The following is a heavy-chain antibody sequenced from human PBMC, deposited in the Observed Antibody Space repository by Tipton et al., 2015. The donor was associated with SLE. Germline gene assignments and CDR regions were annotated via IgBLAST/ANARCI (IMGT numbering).Heavy chain of an antibody. J-gene: IGHJ4*02. Sequence: TLSLTCTVSGGSISSYYWSWIRQPPGKGLEWIGYIYYSGSTNYSPSLKSRVTISVDTSKNQFSLKLSSVTAADTAVYYCVRPGGGFDYWGQGTLVTVSS. CDR1: GGSISSYY. CDR2: IYYSGST. CDR3: VRPGGGFDY. V-gene: IGHV4-59*12. D-gene: IGHD2-15*01.